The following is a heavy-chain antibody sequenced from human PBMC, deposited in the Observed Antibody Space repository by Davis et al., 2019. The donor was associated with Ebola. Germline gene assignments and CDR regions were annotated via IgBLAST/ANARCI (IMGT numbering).Heavy chain of an antibody. CDR3: ARDRATRPGFGHNYYYGMDV. CDR2: IYSGGST. Sequence: GESLKISCAASGFTVSSNYMSWVRQAPGKGLEWVSVIYSGGSTYYADSVKGRFTISRDNSKNTLYLQMNSLRAEDTAVYYCARDRATRPGFGHNYYYGMDVWGQGTTVTVSS. D-gene: IGHD6-6*01. CDR1: GFTVSSNY. V-gene: IGHV3-66*01. J-gene: IGHJ6*02.